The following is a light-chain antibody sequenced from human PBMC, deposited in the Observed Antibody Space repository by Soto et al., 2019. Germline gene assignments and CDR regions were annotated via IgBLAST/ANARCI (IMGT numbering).Light chain of an antibody. Sequence: MTQSPSSLSASIGDRVTLSCRASQSVSSSYLTWYQQKPGQAPRLLIYGASTRATSIPARFSGSGSGTDFTLTISSLQPEDFAVYYCQQDYNLPRTFGQGTKVEIK. CDR1: QSVSSSY. CDR2: GAS. CDR3: QQDYNLPRT. J-gene: IGKJ1*01. V-gene: IGKV3D-7*01.